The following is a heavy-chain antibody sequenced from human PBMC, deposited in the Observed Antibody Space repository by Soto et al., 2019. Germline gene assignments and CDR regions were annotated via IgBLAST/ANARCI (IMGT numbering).Heavy chain of an antibody. CDR1: GYTFTSYD. Sequence: ASVKVSCTASGYTFTSYDINWVRQAPGQGLEWMGWISGFNGNTKYAQKVQGRVTMTTDTSTSTAYMELTSLRSDDTAVYYCARDKDDWNYAGYWGQGTLVTVSS. CDR2: ISGFNGNT. D-gene: IGHD1-7*01. V-gene: IGHV1-18*01. J-gene: IGHJ4*02. CDR3: ARDKDDWNYAGY.